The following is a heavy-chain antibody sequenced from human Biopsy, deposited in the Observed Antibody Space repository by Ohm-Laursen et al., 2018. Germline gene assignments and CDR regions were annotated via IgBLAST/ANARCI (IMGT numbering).Heavy chain of an antibody. V-gene: IGHV1-69*04. CDR2: IVPILGTV. CDR3: ATDADGYYTEFDF. D-gene: IGHD5-24*01. Sequence: ASSVKVSCKASGGPFNNHAFSWVRQAPGQGLKWLGRIVPILGTVNYAQRFQGRVALTADKSTGTAYMELNRLISDDTAVYYCATDADGYYTEFDFWGQGTLITVSS. CDR1: GGPFNNHA. J-gene: IGHJ4*02.